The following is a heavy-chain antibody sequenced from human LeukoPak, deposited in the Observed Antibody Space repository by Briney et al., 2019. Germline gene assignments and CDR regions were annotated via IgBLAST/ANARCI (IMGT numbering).Heavy chain of an antibody. J-gene: IGHJ6*03. CDR1: GGYISGYH. CDR3: ARVPRSYYYYYYMDV. CDR2: IYYSGSS. V-gene: IGHV4-59*01. Sequence: SETLSLTCNVSGGYISGYHWSWIRRPPGKGLEWLGYIYYSGSSNYNPSLKSRVTMSADTSKNQFSLKLSSVTAADTAVYYCARVPRSYYYYYYMDVWGKGTTVTVSS.